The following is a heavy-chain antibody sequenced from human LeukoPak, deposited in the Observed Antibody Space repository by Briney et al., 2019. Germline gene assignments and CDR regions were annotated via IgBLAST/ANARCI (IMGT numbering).Heavy chain of an antibody. V-gene: IGHV3-21*01. D-gene: IGHD2-8*01. CDR3: ARQSAQWAYYYYMDV. CDR2: ISSSSDYI. Sequence: PGGSLRLSCAASGFTFSTHSMNWVRQAPGKGLEWVSSISSSSDYIYYADSVTGRFTISRDNAKNSLYLQMNSLRAEDTVVYYCARQSAQWAYYYYMDVWGKGTTVTVSS. CDR1: GFTFSTHS. J-gene: IGHJ6*03.